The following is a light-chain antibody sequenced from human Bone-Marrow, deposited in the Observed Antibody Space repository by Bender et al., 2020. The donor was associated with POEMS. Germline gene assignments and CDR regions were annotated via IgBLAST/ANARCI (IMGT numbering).Light chain of an antibody. Sequence: SYELTQPSSVSVSPGQTAWITCSGDVLAKKYVCWFQQKPGQSPVMVIFQNDKRPSGIPERYSGSNSGSTATLTISGTQAMDEADYYCHAWDSSTGVFGGGTKLTVL. CDR3: HAWDSSTGV. CDR1: VLAKKY. CDR2: QND. J-gene: IGLJ3*02. V-gene: IGLV3-1*01.